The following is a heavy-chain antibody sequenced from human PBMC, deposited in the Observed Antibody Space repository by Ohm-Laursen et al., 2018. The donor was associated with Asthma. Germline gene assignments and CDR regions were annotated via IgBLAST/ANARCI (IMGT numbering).Heavy chain of an antibody. D-gene: IGHD3-16*01. Sequence: SLRLSCTAAEFTFSLYRMNWVRQAPGKGLEWVSYISSSSSTIYYADSVKGRFTISRDNAKNSLYLQMNNLRAEDAAIYYCTREWGGMDVWGQGTTVTVSS. J-gene: IGHJ6*02. CDR3: TREWGGMDV. CDR1: EFTFSLYR. CDR2: ISSSSSTI. V-gene: IGHV3-48*01.